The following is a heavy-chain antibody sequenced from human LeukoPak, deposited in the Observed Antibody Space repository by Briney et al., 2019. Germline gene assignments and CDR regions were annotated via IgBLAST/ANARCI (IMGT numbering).Heavy chain of an antibody. D-gene: IGHD3-16*01. Sequence: GGSLRLSCAASGFSFSSYNMNWVRQAPGKGLEWVSYISTSRSMYYADSVKGRFTISRDNTKNSLFLQMNSLRAEDTAVYYCARDWAALYDYPLGFDLWGRGTLVTVSS. CDR2: ISTSRSM. CDR1: GFSFSSYN. V-gene: IGHV3-48*01. CDR3: ARDWAALYDYPLGFDL. J-gene: IGHJ2*01.